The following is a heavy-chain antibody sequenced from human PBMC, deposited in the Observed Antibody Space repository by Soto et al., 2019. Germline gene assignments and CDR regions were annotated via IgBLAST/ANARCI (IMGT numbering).Heavy chain of an antibody. CDR3: ARRGKYSSSPVSFFFDY. V-gene: IGHV4-34*01. CDR2: INHSGST. CDR1: GGSFSGYY. Sequence: SETLSLTCAVYGGSFSGYYWSWIRQPPGKGLEWIGEINHSGSTNYNPSLKSRVTISVDTSKNQFSLKLSSVTAADTAVYYCARRGKYSSSPVSFFFDYWGQGTLVPVSS. J-gene: IGHJ4*02. D-gene: IGHD6-6*01.